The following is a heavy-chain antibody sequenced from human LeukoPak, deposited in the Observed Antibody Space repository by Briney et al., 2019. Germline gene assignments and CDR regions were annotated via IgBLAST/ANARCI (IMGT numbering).Heavy chain of an antibody. CDR1: GFTFSSYD. V-gene: IGHV3-13*04. Sequence: GGSLRLSCAASGFTFSSYDMHWVRQAPGKGLEWVSAIGSAGDTYYPGSVKGRFTISRENAKNSLYLQLNSLRDGDTAVYYCARAEYFDLWGRGTLVTVSS. J-gene: IGHJ2*01. CDR2: IGSAGDT. CDR3: ARAEYFDL.